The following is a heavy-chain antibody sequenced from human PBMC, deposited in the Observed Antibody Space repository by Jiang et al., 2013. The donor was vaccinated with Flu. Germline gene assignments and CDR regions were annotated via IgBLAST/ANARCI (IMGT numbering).Heavy chain of an antibody. Sequence: GLVKPSETLSLTCTVSGASIDTRSYYWGWIRQPPGKGLEWIGSIYDSGSSYYSGSTYYNSSLKSRVTISVDTSKNQFSLSLSSVTAADTAIFYCATHTRQDWGFVGFDFWGQGMLVTVST. D-gene: IGHD7-27*01. CDR3: ATHTRQDWGFVGFDF. J-gene: IGHJ4*02. V-gene: IGHV4-39*07. CDR1: GASIDTRSYY. CDR2: IYDSGSSYYSGST.